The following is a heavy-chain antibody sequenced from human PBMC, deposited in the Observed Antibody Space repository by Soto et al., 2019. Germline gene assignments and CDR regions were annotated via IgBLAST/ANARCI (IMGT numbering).Heavy chain of an antibody. CDR3: AREQGGSYDSWFDP. V-gene: IGHV3-21*06. Sequence: GGSIRLSCTLTFRMYSINWVRQAPGKGLEWVASISSGSAYIKYAESVKGRFTISRDNAKNSLHLQMNSLRAEDTAIYHCAREQGGSYDSWFDPWGQGT. CDR2: ISSGSAYI. D-gene: IGHD1-26*01. CDR1: TFRMYS. J-gene: IGHJ5*02.